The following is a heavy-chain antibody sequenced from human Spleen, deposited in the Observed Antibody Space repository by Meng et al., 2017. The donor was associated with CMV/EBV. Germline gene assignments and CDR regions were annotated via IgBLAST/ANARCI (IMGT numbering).Heavy chain of an antibody. Sequence: SFSDYWMSWVRQSPGKGLEWIGSIYYSGSTYYNPSLKSRVTISVDTSKNQFSLKLSSVTAADTAVYYCARPRGEGYYYGMDVWGQGTTVTVSS. J-gene: IGHJ6*02. CDR1: SFSDY. CDR3: ARPRGEGYYYGMDV. CDR2: IYYSGST. V-gene: IGHV4-39*07.